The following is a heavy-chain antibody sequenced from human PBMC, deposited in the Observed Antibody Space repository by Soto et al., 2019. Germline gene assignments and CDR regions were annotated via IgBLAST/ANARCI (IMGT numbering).Heavy chain of an antibody. Sequence: ASVKVSCKASGYTFTSYGISWVRQAPGQGLEWMGWISAYNGNTNYAQKLQGRVTMTTDTSTSTAYMELRSLRSDDTAVYYCARVWGDDDTQGDYYMDVWGKGTTVTVSS. CDR3: ARVWGDDDTQGDYYMDV. J-gene: IGHJ6*03. V-gene: IGHV1-18*01. CDR2: ISAYNGNT. CDR1: GYTFTSYG. D-gene: IGHD3-16*01.